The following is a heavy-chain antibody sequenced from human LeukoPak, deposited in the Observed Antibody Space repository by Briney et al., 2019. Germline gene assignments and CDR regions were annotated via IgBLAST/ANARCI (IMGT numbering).Heavy chain of an antibody. CDR1: GGSISSYY. CDR2: IYTSGST. J-gene: IGHJ4*02. D-gene: IGHD6-19*01. V-gene: IGHV4-4*07. CDR3: ARVVSSGWYYFDY. Sequence: PSETLSPTCTVSGGSISSYYWSWFRQPAGKGLEWIGRIYTSGSTNYNPSLKSRVTMSVDTSKNQFSLKLSSVTAADTAVYYCARVVSSGWYYFDYWGQGTLVTVSS.